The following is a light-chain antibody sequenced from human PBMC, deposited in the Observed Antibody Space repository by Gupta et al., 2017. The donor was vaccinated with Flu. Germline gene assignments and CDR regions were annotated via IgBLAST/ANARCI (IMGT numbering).Light chain of an antibody. CDR1: QSVLYTSKNKNS. J-gene: IGKJ1*01. CDR2: WAS. V-gene: IGKV4-1*01. Sequence: DIVMTQSPDSLAVALGERATINCKSSQSVLYTSKNKNSLAWYRQKPGQPPQLLIYWASTRGSGVPDRFSGSGSGTDFTLTISSLQAEDVAVYYCQQDHNNPRTFGQGTKVEIK. CDR3: QQDHNNPRT.